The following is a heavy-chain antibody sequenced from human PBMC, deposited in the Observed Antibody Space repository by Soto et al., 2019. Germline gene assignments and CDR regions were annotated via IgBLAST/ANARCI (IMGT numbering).Heavy chain of an antibody. V-gene: IGHV3-23*01. D-gene: IGHD5-18*01. CDR3: VKGKESGYRGAFDS. CDR2: VRGSGGSP. J-gene: IGHJ4*02. CDR1: GFNFGSYA. Sequence: EEQLLESGGGLVQPGGSLRLSCAASGFNFGSYAMGWVRQAPGKGLEWVSGVRGSGGSPYYADSVKGRLTISKDKSKNTLLLDLNNLRPEDTAVYFCVKGKESGYRGAFDSWGQGTMVTVSS.